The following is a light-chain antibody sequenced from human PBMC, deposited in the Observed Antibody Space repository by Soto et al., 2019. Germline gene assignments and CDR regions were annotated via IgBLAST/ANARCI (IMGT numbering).Light chain of an antibody. Sequence: EIVLTQSPATLSLSPGERATHSCRASQSVSSYLAWYQQKRGQAPRLLIYDASNRATGIPARFSGSGSGTDFTLTISNLEPEDFAVYYCQQRSNWPLTFGGGTKVEIK. CDR1: QSVSSY. CDR3: QQRSNWPLT. J-gene: IGKJ4*01. V-gene: IGKV3-11*01. CDR2: DAS.